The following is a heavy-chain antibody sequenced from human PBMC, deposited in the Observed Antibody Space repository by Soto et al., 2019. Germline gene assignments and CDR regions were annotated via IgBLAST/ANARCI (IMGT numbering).Heavy chain of an antibody. V-gene: IGHV3-23*01. CDR3: AKLDSSGWYFRGGGYNWFDP. D-gene: IGHD6-19*01. J-gene: IGHJ5*02. CDR1: GFTFSSYA. CDR2: ISGSGGST. Sequence: GGSLRLSCAASGFTFSSYAMSWVRQAPGKGLEWVSAISGSGGSTYYADSVKGRFTISRDNSKNTLYLQMNSLRAEDTAVYYCAKLDSSGWYFRGGGYNWFDPWGQGTLVTVSS.